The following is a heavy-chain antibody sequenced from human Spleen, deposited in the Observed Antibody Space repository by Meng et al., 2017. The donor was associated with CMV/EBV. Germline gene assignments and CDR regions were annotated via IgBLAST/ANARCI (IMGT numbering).Heavy chain of an antibody. V-gene: IGHV3-48*03. CDR1: GFTFSSYE. CDR3: ARESTYYDILTGYRGAYYFDY. D-gene: IGHD3-9*01. Sequence: GESLKISCAASGFTFSSYEMDWVRQAPGKGLEWIAYISASGSTIRYADSVKGRFTISRGKNSLFLQMSALRAEDTAVYYCARESTYYDILTGYRGAYYFDYWGQGTLVTVSS. J-gene: IGHJ4*02. CDR2: ISASGSTI.